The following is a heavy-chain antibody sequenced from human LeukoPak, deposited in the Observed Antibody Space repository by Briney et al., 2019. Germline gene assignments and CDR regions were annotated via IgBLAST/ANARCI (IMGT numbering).Heavy chain of an antibody. CDR3: ARGSHRPLWFGGYYFDY. D-gene: IGHD3-10*01. CDR1: GGSFSGYY. V-gene: IGHV4-34*01. Sequence: SETLSLTCAVYGGSFSGYYWSWIRQPPGKGLEWIGEINHSGSTNYNPSLKSRVTISVDTSKNQFSLKLSSVTAADTAVYYCARGSHRPLWFGGYYFDYWGQGTLVTGSS. J-gene: IGHJ4*02. CDR2: INHSGST.